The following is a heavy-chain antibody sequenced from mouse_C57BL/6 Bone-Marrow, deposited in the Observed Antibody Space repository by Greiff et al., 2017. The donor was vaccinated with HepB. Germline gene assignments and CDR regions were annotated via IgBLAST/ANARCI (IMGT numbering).Heavy chain of an antibody. Sequence: QVQLQQSGAELVRPGASVKLSCKASGYTFTDYYINWVKQRPGQGLEWIARIYPGSGNTYYNEKFKGKATLTAEKSSSTAYMQLSSLKSEDSAVYFCARGATVEALFAYWGQGTLVTVSA. CDR3: ARGATVEALFAY. CDR2: IYPGSGNT. D-gene: IGHD1-1*01. CDR1: GYTFTDYY. J-gene: IGHJ3*01. V-gene: IGHV1-76*01.